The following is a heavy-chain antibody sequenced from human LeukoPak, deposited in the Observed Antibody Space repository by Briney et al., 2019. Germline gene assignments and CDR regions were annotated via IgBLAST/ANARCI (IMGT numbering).Heavy chain of an antibody. D-gene: IGHD2-21*01. J-gene: IGHJ4*02. CDR3: YTSITDY. Sequence: PGGSLRLSCAASGFTFTSYSMNWVRQAPGKGLEWVGRTRSKIDGGATDYAAPVKGRFTISRDDSKNTLYLQINSLKIEDTAMYYCYTSITDYWGQGTLVTVSS. CDR2: TRSKIDGGAT. CDR1: GFTFTSYS. V-gene: IGHV3-15*07.